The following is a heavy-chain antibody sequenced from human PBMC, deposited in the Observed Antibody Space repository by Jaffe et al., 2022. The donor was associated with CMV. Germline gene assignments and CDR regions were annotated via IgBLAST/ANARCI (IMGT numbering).Heavy chain of an antibody. J-gene: IGHJ3*02. D-gene: IGHD1-26*01. Sequence: QVQLQESGPGLVKPSGTLSLTCAVSGGSISSSNWWSWVRQPPGKGLEWIGEIYHSGSTNYNPSLKSRVTISVDKSKNQFSLKLSSVTAADTAVYYCARDQTQPKSYSGSYQNAFDIWGQGTMVTVSS. CDR2: IYHSGST. V-gene: IGHV4-4*02. CDR1: GGSISSSNW. CDR3: ARDQTQPKSYSGSYQNAFDI.